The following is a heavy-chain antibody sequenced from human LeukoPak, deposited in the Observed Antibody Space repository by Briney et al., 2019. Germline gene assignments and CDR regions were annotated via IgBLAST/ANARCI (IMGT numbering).Heavy chain of an antibody. CDR2: IYPGDSDT. Sequence: GESLKISCKGSGYSFTSYWVGWVRQMPGKGLEWMGIIYPGDSDTRYSPSFQGQVTISADKSISTAYLQWSSLKASDTAMYYCARHEVTAATPLVNWGQGTLVTVSS. J-gene: IGHJ4*02. CDR3: ARHEVTAATPLVN. D-gene: IGHD1-26*01. CDR1: GYSFTSYW. V-gene: IGHV5-51*01.